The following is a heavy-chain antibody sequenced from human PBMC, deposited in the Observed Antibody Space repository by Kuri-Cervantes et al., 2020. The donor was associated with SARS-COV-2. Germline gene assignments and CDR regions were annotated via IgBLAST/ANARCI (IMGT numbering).Heavy chain of an antibody. V-gene: IGHV3-48*04. CDR3: ARGGTGIAAAGTGPLNS. CDR2: ISSSGSTI. Sequence: GGSLRLSCAASGFPFSSYAMSWVRQAPGKGLERVSYISSSGSTIYYADSVKGRFTISRDNAKNSLYLQMNSLRAEDTAVYYCARGGTGIAAAGTGPLNSWGQGTLVTDSS. D-gene: IGHD6-13*01. J-gene: IGHJ4*02. CDR1: GFPFSSYA.